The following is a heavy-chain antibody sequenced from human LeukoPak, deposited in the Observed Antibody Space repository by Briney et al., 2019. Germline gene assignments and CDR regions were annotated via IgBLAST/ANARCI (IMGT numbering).Heavy chain of an antibody. CDR3: ARGSDDFWSGYSPSY. CDR2: INPNSGGT. D-gene: IGHD3-3*01. Sequence: ASVKVSCKASGYTFTGNYMHWLRQAPGQGLEWMGWINPNSGGTNYAQKFQGRVTITRDTSISTAYMELSRLRSDDTAVYYCARGSDDFWSGYSPSYWGQGTLVTVSS. V-gene: IGHV1-2*02. J-gene: IGHJ4*02. CDR1: GYTFTGNY.